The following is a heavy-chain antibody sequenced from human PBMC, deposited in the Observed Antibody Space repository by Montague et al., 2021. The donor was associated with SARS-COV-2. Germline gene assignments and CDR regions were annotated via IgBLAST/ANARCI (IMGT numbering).Heavy chain of an antibody. D-gene: IGHD4-17*01. J-gene: IGHJ4*02. CDR2: TSSVDSST. V-gene: IGHV3-74*01. Sequence: SLRLSCAASGFTFSNYWMHWVRQAPGKGLVWVPRTSSVDSSTIYADSVKGRFTVSRDSAKNTLYLQMSSLRAEDTAVYYCELHPYGDYEDYWGQGTLVTVSS. CDR3: ELHPYGDYEDY. CDR1: GFTFSNYW.